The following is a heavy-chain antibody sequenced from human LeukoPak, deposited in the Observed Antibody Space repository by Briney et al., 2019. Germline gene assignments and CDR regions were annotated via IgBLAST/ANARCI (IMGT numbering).Heavy chain of an antibody. Sequence: HPGGSLRLSCAASGFTFSSQSMNWVRQAPGKGLEWVSYISSSSTTLYYADSVKGRFTISRDNAKNSLYLQMNSLRAEDTAVYYCARGVWHYYDSSGYYYAALPFDYWGQGTLVTVSS. CDR2: ISSSSTTL. D-gene: IGHD3-22*01. CDR1: GFTFSSQS. V-gene: IGHV3-48*01. J-gene: IGHJ4*02. CDR3: ARGVWHYYDSSGYYYAALPFDY.